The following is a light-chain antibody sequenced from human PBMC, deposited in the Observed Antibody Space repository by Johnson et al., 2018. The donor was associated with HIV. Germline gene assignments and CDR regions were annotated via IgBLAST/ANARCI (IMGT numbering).Light chain of an antibody. CDR3: GIWDASLSPLYV. CDR1: ISNIESYF. CDR2: EDN. V-gene: IGLV1-51*02. J-gene: IGLJ1*01. Sequence: QSVLTQPPSVSAAPGQRVNISCSGNISNIESYFVSWYQQLPGAAPTLLIYEDNKRPSGIPDRFSGSKSGATATLGITGLQTWDEADYYCGIWDASLSPLYVFGSGTTITVL.